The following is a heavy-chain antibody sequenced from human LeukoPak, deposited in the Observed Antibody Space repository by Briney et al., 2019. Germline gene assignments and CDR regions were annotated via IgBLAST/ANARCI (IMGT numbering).Heavy chain of an antibody. V-gene: IGHV1-46*01. Sequence: GASVTVSFTASVYTFSSYYLLWVRQAPGQGLEWMGMINPSGGSTTYAQEFQGRVTLTRDTSTSTVYMEVRSLRSDDTAVYYCARYGAAFGPIDYWGQGTLVTASS. CDR3: ARYGAAFGPIDY. J-gene: IGHJ4*02. CDR2: INPSGGST. D-gene: IGHD3-10*01. CDR1: VYTFSSYY.